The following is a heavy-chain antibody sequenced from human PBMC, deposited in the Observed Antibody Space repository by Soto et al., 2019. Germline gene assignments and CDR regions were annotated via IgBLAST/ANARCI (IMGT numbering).Heavy chain of an antibody. J-gene: IGHJ4*02. CDR2: IIHIFGTA. CDR3: ARARAETYPPYYDLCSSYSYYFDY. CDR1: GGIFSSYA. D-gene: IGHD3-3*01. V-gene: IGHV1-69*06. Sequence: SVKVSCKASGGIFSSYAISWVRQAPGQGLEWMGGIIHIFGTANYAQKFQGRVTITADKSTSTAYMELSSLRTEDTAVYYCARARAETYPPYYDLCSSYSYYFDYWGQGTLGTVSS.